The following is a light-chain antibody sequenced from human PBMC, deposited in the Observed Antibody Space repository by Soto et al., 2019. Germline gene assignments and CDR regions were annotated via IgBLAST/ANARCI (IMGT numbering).Light chain of an antibody. Sequence: QSALTQPASVSGSPGQSITISCTGTSSDVGGYNYVSWYQQHPGKAPKLVIYEVSNRPSGASNRFSGSKSGNTASLTISGLQAEDEADYYCNSYAGTSYVFGTGTKVTVL. CDR2: EVS. V-gene: IGLV2-14*01. J-gene: IGLJ1*01. CDR1: SSDVGGYNY. CDR3: NSYAGTSYV.